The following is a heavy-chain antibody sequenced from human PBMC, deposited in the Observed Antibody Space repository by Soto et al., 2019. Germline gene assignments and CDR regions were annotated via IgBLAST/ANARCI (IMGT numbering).Heavy chain of an antibody. CDR1: GGTFSSYA. V-gene: IGHV1-69*13. J-gene: IGHJ6*02. Sequence: SVKVSCKASGGTFSSYAISWVRQAPGQGLEWMGGIIPIFGTANYAQKFQGRVTITADESTSTAYMELSSLRSEDTAVYYCARDPRITIFGVVIRFSEPQSYYYYGMDVWGQGTTVT. CDR2: IIPIFGTA. D-gene: IGHD3-3*01. CDR3: ARDPRITIFGVVIRFSEPQSYYYYGMDV.